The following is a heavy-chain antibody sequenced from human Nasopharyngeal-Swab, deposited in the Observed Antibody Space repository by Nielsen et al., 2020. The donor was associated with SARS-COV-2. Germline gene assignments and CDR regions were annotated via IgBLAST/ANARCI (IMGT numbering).Heavy chain of an antibody. J-gene: IGHJ6*02. CDR1: GFTFGDYA. Sequence: GESLKISCTASGFTFGDYAMSWFRQAPGKGLEWVGFIRSKAYGGTTEYAASVKGRFTISRDDSKSIAYLQMNSLKTEDTAVYYCTRDVALYDFWSGYWTYYYYGMDVWGQGTTVAVSS. D-gene: IGHD3-3*01. V-gene: IGHV3-49*03. CDR3: TRDVALYDFWSGYWTYYYYGMDV. CDR2: IRSKAYGGTT.